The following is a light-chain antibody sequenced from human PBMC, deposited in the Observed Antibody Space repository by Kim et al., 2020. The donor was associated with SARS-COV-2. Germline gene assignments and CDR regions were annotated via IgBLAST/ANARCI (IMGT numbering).Light chain of an antibody. V-gene: IGLV4-60*03. CDR3: ETWDSNTPYV. CDR2: LEGSGSY. Sequence: VKLTCTLSSGHSSYIIAWHQQQPGKAPRYLMKLEGSGSYNKGSGVPDRFSGSSSGADRYLTISNLQSEDEADYYCETWDSNTPYVFGTGTKVTVL. CDR1: SGHSSYI. J-gene: IGLJ1*01.